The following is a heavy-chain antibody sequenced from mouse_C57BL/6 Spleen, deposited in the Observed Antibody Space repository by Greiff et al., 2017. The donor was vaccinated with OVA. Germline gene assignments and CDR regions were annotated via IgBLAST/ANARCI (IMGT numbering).Heavy chain of an antibody. V-gene: IGHV5-4*01. CDR3: ARERGSTMATGAFAY. D-gene: IGHD2-1*01. CDR2: ISDGGSYT. J-gene: IGHJ3*01. CDR1: GFTFSSYA. Sequence: EVKLQESGGGLVKPGGSLKLSCAASGFTFSSYAMSWVRQTPEKRLEWVATISDGGSYTYYPDNVKGRFTISRDNAKNNLYLQMSHLKSEDTAMYYCARERGSTMATGAFAYWGQGTLVTVSA.